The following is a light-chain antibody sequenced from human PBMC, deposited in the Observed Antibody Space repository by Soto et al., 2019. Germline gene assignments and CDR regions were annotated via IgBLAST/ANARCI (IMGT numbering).Light chain of an antibody. CDR1: QSVSSN. CDR2: GAS. J-gene: IGKJ4*01. CDR3: QHYNSRPLT. V-gene: IGKV3-15*01. Sequence: ETVLTQSPATLSLSPGERSTVSCRASQSVSSNLAWYQQKPGQAPRLLIYGASTRATGIPVRFSGSGSGTEFTLTISSLQSEDFAVYYCQHYNSRPLTFGGGTKVDIK.